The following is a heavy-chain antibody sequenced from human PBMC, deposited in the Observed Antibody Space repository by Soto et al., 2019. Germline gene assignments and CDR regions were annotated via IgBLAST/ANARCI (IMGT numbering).Heavy chain of an antibody. CDR3: AREIQYYDFWSGYYNPRAYYMDV. V-gene: IGHV3-33*01. J-gene: IGHJ6*03. CDR1: GFTFSSYG. CDR2: IWYDGSNK. Sequence: PGGSLRLSCAASGFTFSSYGMHWVRQAPGKGLEWVAVIWYDGSNKYYADSVKGRFTISRDNSKNTLYLQMNSLRAEDTAVYYCAREIQYYDFWSGYYNPRAYYMDVWGKGTTVTVSS. D-gene: IGHD3-3*01.